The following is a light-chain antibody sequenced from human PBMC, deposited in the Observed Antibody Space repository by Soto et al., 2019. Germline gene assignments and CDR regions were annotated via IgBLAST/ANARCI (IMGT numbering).Light chain of an antibody. CDR1: QSVRSNY. Sequence: EIVLTQSPGTLSLSPGERATLSCRASQSVRSNYLAWYQQKPGQAPRLLIYGVSNRATGIPDRFSGSGSETDFTLSISRLEPEDFAVYYCQQYGSSPRTFGQGTKVEIK. V-gene: IGKV3-20*01. J-gene: IGKJ1*01. CDR2: GVS. CDR3: QQYGSSPRT.